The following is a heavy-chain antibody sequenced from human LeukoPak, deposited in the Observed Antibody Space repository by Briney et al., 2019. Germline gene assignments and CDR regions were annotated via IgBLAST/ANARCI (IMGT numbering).Heavy chain of an antibody. CDR1: GGSISGYY. CDR2: IYTSGNT. V-gene: IGHV4-4*07. Sequence: PSETLSLTCTVSGGSISGYYWSWIRQPAGKGLEWIGRIYTSGNTNYNPSLKSRVTMSVDTSKNQFSLELSSVTAADTAVYLCARDVVAGRDYWGQGTLVTVSS. D-gene: IGHD6-19*01. CDR3: ARDVVAGRDY. J-gene: IGHJ4*02.